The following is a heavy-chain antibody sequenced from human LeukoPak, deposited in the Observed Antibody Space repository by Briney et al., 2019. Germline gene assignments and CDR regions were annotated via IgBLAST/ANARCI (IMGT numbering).Heavy chain of an antibody. CDR2: ISAYNGNT. V-gene: IGHV1-18*01. CDR3: ARVRDYGGIGEDY. J-gene: IGHJ4*02. D-gene: IGHD3-16*01. Sequence: ASVKVSCKASGGTFSSYAISWVRQAPGQGLEWMGGISAYNGNTNYAQRFQGRVTMTTDTSTSTAYMELRSLRSDDTAVYYCARVRDYGGIGEDYWGQGTLVTVSS. CDR1: GGTFSSYA.